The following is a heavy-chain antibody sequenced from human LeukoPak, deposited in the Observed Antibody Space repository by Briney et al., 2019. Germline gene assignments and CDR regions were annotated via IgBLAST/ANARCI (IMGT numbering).Heavy chain of an antibody. V-gene: IGHV4-38-2*01. CDR1: GYSISSGYY. CDR2: IYHSGRT. J-gene: IGHJ4*02. CDR3: ATEVGQWLVRT. Sequence: SETLSLTCGVSGYSISSGYYWGWIRQPPGKGLEWIGSIYHSGRTYYNPSLKSRVTISVDTSKNQFSLKLTSVTAADTAVYYCATEVGQWLVRTWGQGTLVTISS. D-gene: IGHD6-19*01.